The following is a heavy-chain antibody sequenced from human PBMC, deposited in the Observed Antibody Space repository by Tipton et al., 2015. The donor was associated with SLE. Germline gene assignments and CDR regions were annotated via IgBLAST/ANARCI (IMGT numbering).Heavy chain of an antibody. Sequence: TLSLTCTVTGDSITSGNYYWSWIRQPAGKGLEWIGHVYSGGGNNFNPSLMRRVTITMDTSKNQISLNLRSVTAADTAVYYCARPPRQYYYGMGVWGQGTTVTVSS. CDR3: ARPPRQYYYGMGV. CDR2: VYSGGGN. J-gene: IGHJ6*02. V-gene: IGHV4-61*09. CDR1: GDSITSGNYY.